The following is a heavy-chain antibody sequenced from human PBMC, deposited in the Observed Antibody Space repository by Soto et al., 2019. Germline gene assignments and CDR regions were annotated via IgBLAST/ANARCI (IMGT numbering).Heavy chain of an antibody. D-gene: IGHD1-26*01. CDR2: INPSGGST. J-gene: IGHJ6*02. Sequence: GASVKVSCKASGYTFTSYYMHWVRQAPGQGLEWMGIINPSGGSTSYAQKFQGRVTMTRDTSTSTVYMELSSLRSEDTAVYYCARGRSVGYYYYYYGMDVWGQGTTVTVSS. CDR3: ARGRSVGYYYYYYGMDV. CDR1: GYTFTSYY. V-gene: IGHV1-46*01.